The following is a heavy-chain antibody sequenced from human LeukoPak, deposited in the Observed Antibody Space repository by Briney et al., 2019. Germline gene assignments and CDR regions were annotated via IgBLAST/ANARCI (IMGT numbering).Heavy chain of an antibody. CDR1: GFTFSHYG. CDR3: AKRYSSGWYSNYFDY. V-gene: IGHV3-23*01. Sequence: PGGSLRLSCVASGFTFSHYGMTWVRQAPGKGLEWVSAISGSGGSTYYADSVKGRFTISRDNSKNTLYLQMNSLRAEDTAVYYCAKRYSSGWYSNYFDYWGQGTLVTVSS. D-gene: IGHD6-19*01. J-gene: IGHJ4*02. CDR2: ISGSGGST.